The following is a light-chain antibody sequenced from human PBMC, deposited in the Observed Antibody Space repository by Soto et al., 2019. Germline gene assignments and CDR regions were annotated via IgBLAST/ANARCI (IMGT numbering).Light chain of an antibody. CDR3: QHYDTSPSFT. CDR2: GAS. CDR1: QSVSSTY. J-gene: IGKJ2*01. V-gene: IGKV3-20*01. Sequence: VLTQSPGTVSLSPGERATLSCRASQSVSSTYLAWYQHKPGQAPRLLIYGASSRATGTPDRFSGSGSGTDFTLTISRLEPEDFAVYYCQHYDTSPSFTFGRGTKLEIK.